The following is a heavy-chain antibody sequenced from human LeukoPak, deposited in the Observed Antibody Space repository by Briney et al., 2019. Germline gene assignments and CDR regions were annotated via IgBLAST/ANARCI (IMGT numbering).Heavy chain of an antibody. J-gene: IGHJ4*02. Sequence: SETLSLTCAVYGGSFSGYYWSWIRQPPGKGLEWIGEINHSGSTNYNPSLKSRVTISVDTSKSQFSLKLSSVTAADTAVYYCAREPMITFGGVIVSPHYYFDYWGQGTLVTVSS. CDR2: INHSGST. CDR1: GGSFSGYY. V-gene: IGHV4-34*01. CDR3: AREPMITFGGVIVSPHYYFDY. D-gene: IGHD3-16*02.